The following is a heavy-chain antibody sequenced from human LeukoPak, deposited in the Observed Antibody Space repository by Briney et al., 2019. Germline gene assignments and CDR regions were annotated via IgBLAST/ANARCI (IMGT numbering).Heavy chain of an antibody. Sequence: PGGSLRLSCAASGFTFSSYEMNWVRQAPGKGLEWVSYISSSGSTIYYADSVKGRFTISRDNAKNSLYLQMNSLRAEDTAVYYCARNGGSMIVVVIKHYYYYYGMDVWGQGTTVTVSS. D-gene: IGHD3-22*01. V-gene: IGHV3-48*03. J-gene: IGHJ6*02. CDR3: ARNGGSMIVVVIKHYYYYYGMDV. CDR1: GFTFSSYE. CDR2: ISSSGSTI.